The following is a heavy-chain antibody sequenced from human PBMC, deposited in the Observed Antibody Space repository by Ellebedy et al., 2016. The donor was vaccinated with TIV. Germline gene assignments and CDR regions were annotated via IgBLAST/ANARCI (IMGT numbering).Heavy chain of an antibody. CDR3: ARMPYISVWYVMDV. V-gene: IGHV2-70*01. CDR1: GFSLSTTGMC. J-gene: IGHJ6*02. CDR2: IDRTDDK. Sequence: SGPTLVXPTQTLTLTCTFSGFSLSTTGMCVSWIRQPPGKALEWLALIDRTDDKYYSRSLKTRLTISKDTSKNQVVLTMTNMDPEDTATYYCARMPYISVWYVMDVWGQGTTVTVSS. D-gene: IGHD6-19*01.